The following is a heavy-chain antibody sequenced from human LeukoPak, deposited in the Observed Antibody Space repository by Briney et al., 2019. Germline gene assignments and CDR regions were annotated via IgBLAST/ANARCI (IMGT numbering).Heavy chain of an antibody. CDR3: ARLPTLYYDILTGYHDY. CDR2: ISSSSSYI. J-gene: IGHJ4*02. CDR1: GFTFSSYS. V-gene: IGHV3-21*01. D-gene: IGHD3-9*01. Sequence: PGGSLRLSCAASGFTFSSYSMNWVRQAPGKGLEWVSSISSSSSYIYYADSVEGRFTISRDNAKNSLYLQMNSLRAEDTAVYYCARLPTLYYDILTGYHDYWGQGTLVTVSS.